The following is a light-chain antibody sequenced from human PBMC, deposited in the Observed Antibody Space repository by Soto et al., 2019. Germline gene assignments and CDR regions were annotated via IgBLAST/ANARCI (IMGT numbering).Light chain of an antibody. V-gene: IGKV4-1*01. CDR1: QSVLYNSNNKND. J-gene: IGKJ3*01. CDR3: QQYYSTPFT. Sequence: DIVMTQSPDSLAVSLGESPTINCKSSQSVLYNSNNKNDLAWYQQKAGQPPKLLIYWASTRESGVPDRFSGSGSGTDVTLTISSLQAEDVAVYYCQQYYSTPFTFGPGTKVDIQ. CDR2: WAS.